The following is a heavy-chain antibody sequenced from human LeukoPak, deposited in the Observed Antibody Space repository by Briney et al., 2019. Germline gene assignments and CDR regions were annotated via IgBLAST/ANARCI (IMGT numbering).Heavy chain of an antibody. D-gene: IGHD3-10*01. CDR3: ARQVTMVRGVIGFDP. J-gene: IGHJ5*02. V-gene: IGHV5-10-1*01. CDR2: IDPSDSYT. CDR1: GYSFTSYW. Sequence: GESLRIPCKGSGYSFTSYWISWVRQMPGKGLEWMGRIDPSDSYTNYSPSFQGHITISADKSISTAYLQWSSLKASDTAMYYCARQVTMVRGVIGFDPWGQGTLVTVSS.